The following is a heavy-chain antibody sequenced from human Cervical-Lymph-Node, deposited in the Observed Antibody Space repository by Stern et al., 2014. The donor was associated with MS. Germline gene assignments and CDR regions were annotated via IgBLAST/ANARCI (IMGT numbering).Heavy chain of an antibody. V-gene: IGHV4-31*03. D-gene: IGHD3-16*01. CDR2: IHYSGSP. CDR3: ARSDRLWGSFDF. J-gene: IGHJ4*02. CDR1: GGSISSAGHY. Sequence: VQLVESGPGLVKPSQTLSLTCTVSGGSISSAGHYWSWLRQHPGKGLEWIGYIHYSGSPYYNPSLKRRGTISVDTSKNQFSLRLSSVTAADTALYFCARSDRLWGSFDFWGQGTLVTVSS.